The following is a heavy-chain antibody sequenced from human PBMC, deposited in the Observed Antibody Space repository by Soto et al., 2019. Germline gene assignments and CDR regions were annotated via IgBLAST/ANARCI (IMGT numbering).Heavy chain of an antibody. CDR3: ARRLAVTGTLEYYFDY. CDR2: IYYSGST. Sequence: TLSLTCTVSGGSISSSIYYWGWIRQPPGKGLEWIGNIYYSGSTYYNPSLQSRVTISVDTSKNQFSLRLNSVTASDTAVYYCARRLAVTGTLEYYFDYWGQGSLVTVSS. D-gene: IGHD6-19*01. J-gene: IGHJ4*02. V-gene: IGHV4-39*01. CDR1: GGSISSSIYY.